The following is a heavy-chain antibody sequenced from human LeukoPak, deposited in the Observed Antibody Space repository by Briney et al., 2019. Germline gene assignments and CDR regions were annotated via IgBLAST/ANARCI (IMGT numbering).Heavy chain of an antibody. Sequence: GGSLRPSCAASGFTFSSYEIHWVRQAPGKGLEWVSYISSSGSTMYYADSVKGRFTISRDNAKNSLYLQMNSLRAEDTAVYYCARDGPHDAFDIWGQGTMVTVSS. CDR2: ISSSGSTM. CDR3: ARDGPHDAFDI. CDR1: GFTFSSYE. J-gene: IGHJ3*02. V-gene: IGHV3-48*03.